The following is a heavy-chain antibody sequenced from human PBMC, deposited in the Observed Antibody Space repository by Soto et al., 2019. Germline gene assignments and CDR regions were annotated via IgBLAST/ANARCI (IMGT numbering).Heavy chain of an antibody. Sequence: GESLKISCKGSGYSFTSYWIGWVRQMPGKGLEWMGIIYPGDSDTRYSPSFQGQVTISADKSISTAYLQWSSLKASDTAMYYCARQAGAVAGTMLDAFDIWGQGTMVTVSS. J-gene: IGHJ3*02. CDR3: ARQAGAVAGTMLDAFDI. CDR2: IYPGDSDT. V-gene: IGHV5-51*01. D-gene: IGHD6-19*01. CDR1: GYSFTSYW.